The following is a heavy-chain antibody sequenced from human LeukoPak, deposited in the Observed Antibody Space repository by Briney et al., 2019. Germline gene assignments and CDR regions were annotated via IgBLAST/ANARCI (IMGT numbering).Heavy chain of an antibody. CDR1: GFTSGFTFSNYA. J-gene: IGHJ5*02. D-gene: IGHD3-3*01. CDR2: ISGSGKDT. Sequence: PGCSLRLSCEVSGFTSGFTFSNYAVTWVRQAPGKGLEWVSDISGSGKDTNYADSVKGRFTISRDNSKNPLYLQMSSLRAEDTAIYYCAKIPLAKLGPWRQGTLVRVSS. V-gene: IGHV3-23*01. CDR3: AKIPLAKLGP.